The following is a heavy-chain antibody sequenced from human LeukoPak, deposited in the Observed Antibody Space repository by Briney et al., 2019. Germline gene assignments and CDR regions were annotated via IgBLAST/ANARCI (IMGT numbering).Heavy chain of an antibody. J-gene: IGHJ4*02. V-gene: IGHV4-59*01. Sequence: SETLSLTCTVSGGSIDSYYWSWIRQPPGKGLEWIGYIYYTGSTESHTSLKRSVTISLDTSKTQFSLKLTSVTAADTAVYYCARVYQSAAYYFDYWGQGTLVSVSS. CDR2: IYYTGST. D-gene: IGHD2-2*01. CDR1: GGSIDSYY. CDR3: ARVYQSAAYYFDY.